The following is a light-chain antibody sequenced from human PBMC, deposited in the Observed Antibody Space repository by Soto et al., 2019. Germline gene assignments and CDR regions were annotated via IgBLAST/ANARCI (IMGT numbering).Light chain of an antibody. V-gene: IGLV2-23*02. CDR1: SRDVGNYNL. J-gene: IGLJ1*01. Sequence: QPVLNQPASVFGVPVQSIPISCTGTSRDVGNYNLVSWYQHHPGKAPKLMIYEVGERPSGVSNRFSGSKSGNTASLTLSGLQAEDEADYYCCSYAGSGTYVFGIGTKVTVL. CDR3: CSYAGSGTYV. CDR2: EVG.